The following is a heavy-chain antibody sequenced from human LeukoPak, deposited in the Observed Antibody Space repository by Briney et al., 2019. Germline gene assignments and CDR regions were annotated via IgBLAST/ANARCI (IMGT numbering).Heavy chain of an antibody. CDR2: ISGSGGST. V-gene: IGHV3-23*01. Sequence: GGSLRLSCAASGFTFSSYAMSWVRQAPGKGLEWVSAISGSGGSTYYADSVKGRFTISRDNSKNTLYLQMNSLRAEDTAVYYCAKHRSYYDSSGYYYFDYWGQGTLVTVSS. CDR3: AKHRSYYDSSGYYYFDY. J-gene: IGHJ4*02. CDR1: GFTFSSYA. D-gene: IGHD3-22*01.